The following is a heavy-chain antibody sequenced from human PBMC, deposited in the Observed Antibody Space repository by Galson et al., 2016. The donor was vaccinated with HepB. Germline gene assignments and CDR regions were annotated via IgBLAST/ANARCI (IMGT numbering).Heavy chain of an antibody. Sequence: SLRLSCAASGFPFSSYLMHWVRQAPGKGLVWVSRVNSDGSSTSYADSVKGRFTISKDNAKNTLYRQMNSLRAEDTAVYFCAREGYGPLYYYFYYMDVWGKGTTVTVSS. CDR1: GFPFSSYL. CDR3: AREGYGPLYYYFYYMDV. V-gene: IGHV3-74*01. CDR2: VNSDGSST. J-gene: IGHJ6*03. D-gene: IGHD5-18*01.